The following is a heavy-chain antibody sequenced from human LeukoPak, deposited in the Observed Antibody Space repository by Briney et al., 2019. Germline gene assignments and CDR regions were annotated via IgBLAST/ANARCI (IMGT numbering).Heavy chain of an antibody. J-gene: IGHJ4*02. Sequence: GGSLRLSCAASGFTVSSNYMHWVRQAPGKGLEWVSAIDPSSTYIYYADSVKGRFTISRDNAENSLYLQMNSLRVEDTAVYYCARAPTVLVGYCSSSSCQADYWGQGTLVAVSS. D-gene: IGHD2-2*01. CDR1: GFTVSSNY. CDR2: IDPSSTYI. V-gene: IGHV3-21*01. CDR3: ARAPTVLVGYCSSSSCQADY.